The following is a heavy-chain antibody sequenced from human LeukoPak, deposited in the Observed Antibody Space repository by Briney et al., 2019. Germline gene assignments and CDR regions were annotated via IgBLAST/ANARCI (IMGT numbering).Heavy chain of an antibody. J-gene: IGHJ4*02. CDR1: GFTFSSSW. CDR3: AKDSYSKGDY. V-gene: IGHV3-7*01. CDR2: INHDGSVK. D-gene: IGHD4-11*01. Sequence: GGSLRLSCVASGFTFSSSWMAWVRQAPGKGLQWVANINHDGSVKNYVGSVKGRFAISRDNAQNSFYLQMNSLETDDTAVYYCAKDSYSKGDYWGQGTLVTVSS.